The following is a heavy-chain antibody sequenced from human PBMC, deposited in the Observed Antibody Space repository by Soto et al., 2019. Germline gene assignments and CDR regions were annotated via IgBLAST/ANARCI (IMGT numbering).Heavy chain of an antibody. Sequence: GGSLRLSCATSGFIFSTYWMHWVRQVPGKGLVWVSGINGDGSYTSYADSVQGRFIISRDNAKNTLYLEMNGLRAEDTAVYFCARLLSGYYDGRLWGKGTQVTVS. CDR2: INGDGSYT. CDR3: ARLLSGYYDGRL. CDR1: GFIFSTYW. J-gene: IGHJ4*02. V-gene: IGHV3-74*01. D-gene: IGHD3-22*01.